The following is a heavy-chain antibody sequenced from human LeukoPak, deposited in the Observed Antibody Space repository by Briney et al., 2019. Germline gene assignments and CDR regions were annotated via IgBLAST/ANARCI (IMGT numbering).Heavy chain of an antibody. CDR3: ARAAARGYNWFDP. D-gene: IGHD6-6*01. V-gene: IGHV4-4*02. CDR1: GDSITSDKW. J-gene: IGHJ5*02. Sequence: SETLSLTCAVSGDSITSDKWWTWVRQPPGKGLEWIGEIHHSKSSNYYPSLKSRVTISVDKSKNQFSLKLSSVTAADTAVYYCARAAARGYNWFDPWGQGTLVTVSS. CDR2: IHHSKSS.